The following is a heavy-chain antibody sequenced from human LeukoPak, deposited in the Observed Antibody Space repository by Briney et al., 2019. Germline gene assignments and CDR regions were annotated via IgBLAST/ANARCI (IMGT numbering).Heavy chain of an antibody. CDR1: GFTVSSDY. CDR2: IYSCGST. CDR3: ARQFGRCGSSWYDSAFDI. Sequence: PGGSLRLSCAASGFTVSSDYMSWVRQAPGKGLEWVSVIYSCGSTYYADSVKGRFTISRDNSKSTLYLQMNSLRAEDTAVYYCARQFGRCGSSWYDSAFDIWGQGTMVTVSS. D-gene: IGHD6-13*01. J-gene: IGHJ3*02. V-gene: IGHV3-66*03.